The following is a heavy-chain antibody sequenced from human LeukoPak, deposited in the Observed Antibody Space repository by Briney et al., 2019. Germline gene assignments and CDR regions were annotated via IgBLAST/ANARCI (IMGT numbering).Heavy chain of an antibody. CDR1: GGTFSSYA. D-gene: IGHD6-6*01. J-gene: IGHJ4*02. CDR3: ARGYSSSFSTSYYFDY. Sequence: SVKVSCKASGGTFSSYAISWVRQAPGQGLEWMGGIIPIFGTANYAQKFQGRVTITTDESTSTAYMELSSLRSEDTAVYYCARGYSSSFSTSYYFDYWGQGTLVTVSS. CDR2: IIPIFGTA. V-gene: IGHV1-69*05.